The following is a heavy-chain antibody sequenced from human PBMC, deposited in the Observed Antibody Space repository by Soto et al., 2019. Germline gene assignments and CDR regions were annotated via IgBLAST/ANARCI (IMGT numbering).Heavy chain of an antibody. CDR1: GGSISTYY. V-gene: IGHV4-59*01. CDR3: ARVGSGCFDQ. J-gene: IGHJ5*02. CDR2: ISHNGGT. Sequence: SSETLSLTCTVSGGSISTYYWTWIRQPPGKGLEWIGYISHNGGTNYNPSLKSRLMTSVDTSKNQFTLNLTSVTAADTAGYYCARVGSGCFDQWGQGTLVTVSS. D-gene: IGHD6-19*01.